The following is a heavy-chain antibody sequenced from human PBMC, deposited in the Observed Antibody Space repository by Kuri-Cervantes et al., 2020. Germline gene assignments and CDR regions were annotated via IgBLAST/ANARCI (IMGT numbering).Heavy chain of an antibody. D-gene: IGHD3-10*01. CDR3: ASGELDNYYYYYGMDV. Sequence: GGSLRLSCAASGFTFSSYSMNWVRQAPGKGLEWVSSISSSSSYIYYADSVKGRFTISRDNAKNSLYLQMNSLRDEDTAVYYCASGELDNYYYYYGMDVWGQGTTVTVSS. V-gene: IGHV3-21*04. CDR2: ISSSSSYI. J-gene: IGHJ6*02. CDR1: GFTFSSYS.